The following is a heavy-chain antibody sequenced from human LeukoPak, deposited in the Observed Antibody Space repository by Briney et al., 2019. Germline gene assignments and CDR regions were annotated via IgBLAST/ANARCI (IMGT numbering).Heavy chain of an antibody. CDR1: GGSISSGGYY. D-gene: IGHD3-9*01. CDR2: MYYSGST. J-gene: IGHJ4*02. CDR3: AREHVDILTGYYSGYFDY. V-gene: IGHV4-31*03. Sequence: PSQTLPLTCTVSGGSISSGGYYWSWIRQHPGTGLEWIGYMYYSGSTYYNPSLASRVTISVDTSKNQFSLKLSSVTAADTAFYYCAREHVDILTGYYSGYFDYWGQGTLVTVSS.